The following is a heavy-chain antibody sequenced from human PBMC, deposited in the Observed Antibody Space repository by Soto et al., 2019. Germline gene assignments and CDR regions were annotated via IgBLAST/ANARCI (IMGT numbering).Heavy chain of an antibody. D-gene: IGHD3-9*01. CDR2: IFYSGTT. Sequence: VQLQESGPGLVKPSQTLSLNCSVSGVSINSGDYYWSWIRQHAGQGLEWIGYIFYSGTTFYNPSLKSRVTISIDASKNQFSLEMSSVTAADPAVYYCAKGRGPGFYNRGQGKMVTVSS. J-gene: IGHJ3*01. CDR3: AKGRGPGFYN. V-gene: IGHV4-31*03. CDR1: GVSINSGDYY.